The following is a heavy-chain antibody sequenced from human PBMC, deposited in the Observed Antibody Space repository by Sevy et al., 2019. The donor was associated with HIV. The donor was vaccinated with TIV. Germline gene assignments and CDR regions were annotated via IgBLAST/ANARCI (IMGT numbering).Heavy chain of an antibody. V-gene: IGHV3-30-3*01. J-gene: IGHJ3*02. D-gene: IGHD4-17*01. Sequence: GGSLRLSCEASGFAFRDSAIHWVRQSPGKGLEWVALISHGGSYEYYVDSVKGRFTVSSVRSKNILYLQMDRLRAQDTAVYYCARMVSGGLRWELIKENAFDIWGQGTAVTVSS. CDR1: GFAFRDSA. CDR2: ISHGGSYE. CDR3: ARMVSGGLRWELIKENAFDI.